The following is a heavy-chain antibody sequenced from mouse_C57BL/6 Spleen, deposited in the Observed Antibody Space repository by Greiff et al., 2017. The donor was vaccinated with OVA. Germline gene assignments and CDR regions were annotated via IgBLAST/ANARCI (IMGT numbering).Heavy chain of an antibody. CDR1: GYTFTDYY. Sequence: EVQLQQSGPELVKPGASVKISCKASGYTFTDYYMNWVKQSHGKSLEWIGDINPNNGGTSYNQKFKGKATLTVDKSSSTAYMELRSLTSEDSAVYYCARGNYGNFGDFDVWGTGTTVTVSS. D-gene: IGHD2-1*01. J-gene: IGHJ1*03. CDR3: ARGNYGNFGDFDV. CDR2: INPNNGGT. V-gene: IGHV1-26*01.